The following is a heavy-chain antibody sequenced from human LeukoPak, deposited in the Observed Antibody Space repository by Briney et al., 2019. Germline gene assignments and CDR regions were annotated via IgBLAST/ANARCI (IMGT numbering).Heavy chain of an antibody. J-gene: IGHJ4*02. Sequence: SETLSLTCTVSGGSISSHYWSWIRQPPGKGLEWIGYIYYSGSTNYNPSLKSRVTISVDTSKNQFSLKLSSVTAADTAVYYCARYAGRFDYWGQGTLVTVSS. D-gene: IGHD6-13*01. CDR3: ARYAGRFDY. CDR2: IYYSGST. V-gene: IGHV4-59*11. CDR1: GGSISSHY.